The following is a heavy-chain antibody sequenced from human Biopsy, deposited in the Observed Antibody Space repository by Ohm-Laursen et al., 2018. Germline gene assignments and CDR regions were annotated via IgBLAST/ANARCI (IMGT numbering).Heavy chain of an antibody. CDR3: AHSSTITTWNY. CDR2: VYWDDDK. Sequence: TQTLTLTCTFSGFSLNTSKVGVGWIRQPPGKALEWLALVYWDDDKRYSPSLKNRLTITKDTSKSQVVLTMTNMDPVDTATYYCAHSSTITTWNYWGQGTLVTVSS. V-gene: IGHV2-5*02. CDR1: GFSLNTSKVG. D-gene: IGHD3-22*01. J-gene: IGHJ4*02.